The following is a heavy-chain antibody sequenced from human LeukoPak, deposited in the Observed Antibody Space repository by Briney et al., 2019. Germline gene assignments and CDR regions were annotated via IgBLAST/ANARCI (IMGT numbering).Heavy chain of an antibody. J-gene: IGHJ4*02. CDR2: ISYDGSDK. CDR3: AKNAHYQGYSYGGIDY. Sequence: PGGSLRLSCAASGFTFSSYGMHWVRQAPGKGLEWVAVISYDGSDKYSADSVKGRFTISRDNSKNTLYLQMNSLRAEDTAVYYCAKNAHYQGYSYGGIDYWGQGTLSPSPQ. CDR1: GFTFSSYG. V-gene: IGHV3-30*18. D-gene: IGHD5-18*01.